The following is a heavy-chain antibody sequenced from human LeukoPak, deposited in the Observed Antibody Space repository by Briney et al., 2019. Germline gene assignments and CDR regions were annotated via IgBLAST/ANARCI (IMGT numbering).Heavy chain of an antibody. CDR1: GFTFSTYA. CDR2: ISSSSSYI. CDR3: ARVFIAAAGTSDAFDI. J-gene: IGHJ3*02. D-gene: IGHD6-13*01. Sequence: GGSLRLSCAASGFTFSTYAMNWVRQAPGKGLEWVSSISSSSSYIYYADSVKGRFTISRDNAKNSLYLQMNSLRAEDTAVYYCARVFIAAAGTSDAFDIWGQGTMVTVSS. V-gene: IGHV3-21*01.